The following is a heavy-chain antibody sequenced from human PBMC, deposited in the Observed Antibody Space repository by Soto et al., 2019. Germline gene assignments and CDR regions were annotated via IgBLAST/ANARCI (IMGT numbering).Heavy chain of an antibody. CDR1: GGSISRSGYF. V-gene: IGHV4-31*03. CDR2: IYDSGST. CDR3: ARSSRSYFDY. J-gene: IGHJ4*02. Sequence: SETLSLTCTVSGGSISRSGYFWSWIRQHPGKGLEWIGYIYDSGSTYYNPSLKSRVSLSVDTSKNQFSLNLPSVTAAATAMYYCARSSRSYFDYWGQGTLVTVSS.